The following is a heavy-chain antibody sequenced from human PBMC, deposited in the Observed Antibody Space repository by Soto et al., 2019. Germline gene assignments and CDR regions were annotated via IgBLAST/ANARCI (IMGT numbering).Heavy chain of an antibody. D-gene: IGHD5-12*01. Sequence: GGSLRLSCAASGFTFRNYLMHWVRQGPGKGLVWVSRIDSDGSDTIYADSVKGRFTISRDNARNTLFLQMHSLRAEDMGVYYCATDGYIGFDYWGQGTLVTVSS. V-gene: IGHV3-74*01. CDR3: ATDGYIGFDY. CDR1: GFTFRNYL. J-gene: IGHJ4*02. CDR2: IDSDGSDT.